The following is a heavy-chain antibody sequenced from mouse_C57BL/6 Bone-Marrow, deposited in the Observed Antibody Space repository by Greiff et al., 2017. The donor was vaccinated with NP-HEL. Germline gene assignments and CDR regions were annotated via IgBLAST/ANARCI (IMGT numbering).Heavy chain of an antibody. CDR1: GYTFTSYG. D-gene: IGHD2-1*01. CDR3: AREVYYGLDY. V-gene: IGHV1-81*01. Sequence: VQLVESGAELARPGASVKLSCKASGYTFTSYGISWVKQRTGQGLEWIGEIYPRSGNTYYNEKFKGKATLTADKSSSTAYMELRSLTSEDSAVYFCAREVYYGLDYWGQGTTLTVSS. CDR2: IYPRSGNT. J-gene: IGHJ2*01.